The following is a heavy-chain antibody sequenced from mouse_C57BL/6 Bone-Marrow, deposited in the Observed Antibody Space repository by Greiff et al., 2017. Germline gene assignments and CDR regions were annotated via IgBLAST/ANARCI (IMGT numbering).Heavy chain of an antibody. CDR3: ARGLRRAMDY. V-gene: IGHV1-82*01. CDR1: GYAFSSSW. CDR2: IYPGDGDT. D-gene: IGHD2-2*01. J-gene: IGHJ4*01. Sequence: QVQLKESGPELVKPGASVKISCKASGYAFSSSWMNWVKQRPGKGLEWIGRIYPGDGDTNYNGKFKGKATLTADKSSSTAYMQLSSLTSEDSAVYYCARGLRRAMDYWGQGTSVTVSS.